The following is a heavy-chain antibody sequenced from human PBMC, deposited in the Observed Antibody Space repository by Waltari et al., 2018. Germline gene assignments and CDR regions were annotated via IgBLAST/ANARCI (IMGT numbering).Heavy chain of an antibody. J-gene: IGHJ4*02. CDR2: ISPILGIA. CDR3: AIAPRYYYDSSGYYSLDY. V-gene: IGHV1-69*04. CDR1: GGTFSSYA. D-gene: IGHD3-22*01. Sequence: QVQLVQSGAEVKKPGSSVKVSCKASGGTFSSYAISWVRQAPGQGVEWMGRISPILGIANYAQKFQGRVTITADKSTSTAYMELSSLRSEDTAVYYCAIAPRYYYDSSGYYSLDYWGQGTLVTVSS.